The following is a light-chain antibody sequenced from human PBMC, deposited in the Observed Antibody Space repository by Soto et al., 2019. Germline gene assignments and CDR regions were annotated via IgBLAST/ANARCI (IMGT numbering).Light chain of an antibody. CDR1: RLVSGY. Sequence: ETGLTQSPATLSLSPGDRATLSCRASRLVSGYLAWYQQKVGQAPRLLIYDASNRAAGTPGRFSGSGSGTDFTLTISSLEPEDFAVYYCQQRDNWPWTFGQGTKVEI. V-gene: IGKV3-11*01. CDR2: DAS. CDR3: QQRDNWPWT. J-gene: IGKJ1*01.